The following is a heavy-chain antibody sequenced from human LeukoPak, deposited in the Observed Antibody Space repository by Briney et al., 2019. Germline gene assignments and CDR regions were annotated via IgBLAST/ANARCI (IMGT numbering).Heavy chain of an antibody. CDR2: IYYTGTT. Sequence: KPSETLSLTCTVSGGSITNYYWSWIRQPPGKGLEWIGYIYYTGTTKYHPSLKSRLTISVDTSRNQFSLKLYSVTAADTALYYCVRYPPRNIATTTFDVWGQGTMVTVSS. J-gene: IGHJ3*01. D-gene: IGHD6-13*01. V-gene: IGHV4-59*08. CDR3: VRYPPRNIATTTFDV. CDR1: GGSITNYY.